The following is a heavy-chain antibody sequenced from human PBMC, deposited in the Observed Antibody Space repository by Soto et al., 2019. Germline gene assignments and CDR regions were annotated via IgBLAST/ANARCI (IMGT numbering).Heavy chain of an antibody. CDR2: VYHRGTT. Sequence: SETLSLTCSVSGASISNYHYSWIQQSPGKGLEWIGYVYHRGTTYYTPSLKSRVNMSLDTSTNEFYLNLKSVTAADTAVYYCALGGYNYGRPFDFWGQGTLVT. CDR3: ALGGYNYGRPFDF. D-gene: IGHD5-18*01. J-gene: IGHJ4*02. CDR1: GASISNYH. V-gene: IGHV4-59*01.